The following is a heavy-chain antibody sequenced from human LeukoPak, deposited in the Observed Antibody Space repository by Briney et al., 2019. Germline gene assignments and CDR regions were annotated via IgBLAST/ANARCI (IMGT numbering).Heavy chain of an antibody. CDR1: GGSISSSY. J-gene: IGHJ6*03. V-gene: IGHV4-4*07. CDR2: IYTSGST. Sequence: SETLSLTCTVSGGSISSSYWSWTRQPAGKGLEYIGRIYTSGSTNYNPSLKSRVTMSADTSKNQFSLKLSSVTAADTAVYYCARVPRSYYYYYYMDVWGKGTTVTVSS. CDR3: ARVPRSYYYYYYMDV.